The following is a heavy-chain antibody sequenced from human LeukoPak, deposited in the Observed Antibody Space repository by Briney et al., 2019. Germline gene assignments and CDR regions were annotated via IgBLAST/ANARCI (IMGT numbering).Heavy chain of an antibody. J-gene: IGHJ4*02. V-gene: IGHV3-23*01. CDR2: ISGSGGRT. CDR3: AKDSWRDQLPFIFDY. D-gene: IGHD2-2*01. CDR1: GFTFSSYV. Sequence: GGSLRLSCAASGFTFSSYVMSWVRQAPGKGLEWVSGISGSGGRTFYADSVKGRFSISRDNSKNTLSLQMNSLRADDTAVYYCAKDSWRDQLPFIFDYWGQGILVTVSS.